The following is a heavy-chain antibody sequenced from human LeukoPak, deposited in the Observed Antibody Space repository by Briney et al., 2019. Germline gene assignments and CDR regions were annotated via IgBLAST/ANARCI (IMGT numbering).Heavy chain of an antibody. CDR1: GFTFSSYD. V-gene: IGHV3-23*01. J-gene: IGHJ4*02. D-gene: IGHD2/OR15-2a*01. CDR2: ISGRGVST. Sequence: GGSLRLSCAASGFTFSSYDMSWVRQAPGKGLEWVSRISGRGVSTAYADSVKGRFTISRDSSKNTLFLQMNSLRAEDTAVYYCAKVPRGTTYYFDYWGQGTLVTVSP. CDR3: AKVPRGTTYYFDY.